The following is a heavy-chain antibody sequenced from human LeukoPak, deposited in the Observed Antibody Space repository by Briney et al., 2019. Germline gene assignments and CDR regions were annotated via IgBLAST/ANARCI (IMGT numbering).Heavy chain of an antibody. J-gene: IGHJ3*01. CDR3: ARQFLVGSTFHAFDL. V-gene: IGHV4-4*07. CDR1: VVSMNGYY. D-gene: IGHD1-26*01. CDR2: VDSSGNT. Sequence: SETLSLTCSVSVVSMNGYYWSWLRQSAGNRLEWIGHVDSSGNTNYNPSLGSRVTMSVDTSKKQFSLNLTSVTAADMAVYFCARQFLVGSTFHAFDLWGQGTRVTVSS.